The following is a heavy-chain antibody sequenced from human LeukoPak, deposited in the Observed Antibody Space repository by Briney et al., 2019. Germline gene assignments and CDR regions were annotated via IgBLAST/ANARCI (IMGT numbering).Heavy chain of an antibody. V-gene: IGHV3-9*01. CDR3: AKDMVRYNWYDSNYDY. Sequence: PGGSLRLSCATSGFTFRSYWMHWVRQAPGKGLEWVSGISWNSGSIDYADSVKGRFTISRDNAKNSLYLQMNSLRAEDTALYYCAKDMVRYNWYDSNYDYWGQGTLVTVSS. J-gene: IGHJ4*02. CDR2: ISWNSGSI. CDR1: GFTFRSYW. D-gene: IGHD1-20*01.